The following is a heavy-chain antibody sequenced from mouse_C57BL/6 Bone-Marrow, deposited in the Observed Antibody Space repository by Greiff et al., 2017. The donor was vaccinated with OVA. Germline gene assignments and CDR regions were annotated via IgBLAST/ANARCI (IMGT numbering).Heavy chain of an antibody. CDR3: ARDCYDNSAYYFDY. Sequence: VQLQQPGAELVMPGASVKLSCKASGYTFTSYWMHWVKQRPGQGLEWIGEIDPSDSYTNYNQKFKGKSTLTVDKSSSTAYMQLSSLTSEDSAVYYCARDCYDNSAYYFDYWGQGTTLTVSS. CDR2: IDPSDSYT. D-gene: IGHD1-1*01. V-gene: IGHV1-69*01. CDR1: GYTFTSYW. J-gene: IGHJ2*01.